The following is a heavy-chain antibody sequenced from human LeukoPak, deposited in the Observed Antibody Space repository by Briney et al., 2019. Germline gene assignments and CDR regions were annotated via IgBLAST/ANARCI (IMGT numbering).Heavy chain of an antibody. CDR2: IYYSGST. CDR1: GGSISSYY. V-gene: IGHV4-59*01. Sequence: PSETLSLTCTVSGGSISSYYWSWIRQPPGKGLEWIGYIYYSGSTNYNPSLKSRVTISVDTSKNQFSLRLSSVTAADTAVYFCARGPYSYDSSGAFDIWGQGTMVTVSS. D-gene: IGHD3-22*01. CDR3: ARGPYSYDSSGAFDI. J-gene: IGHJ3*02.